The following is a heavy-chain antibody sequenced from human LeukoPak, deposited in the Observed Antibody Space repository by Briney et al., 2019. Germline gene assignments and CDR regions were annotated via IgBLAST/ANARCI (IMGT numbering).Heavy chain of an antibody. CDR2: ISSSSSTI. D-gene: IGHD3-3*01. V-gene: IGHV3-48*01. J-gene: IGHJ4*02. CDR3: ARDERLLSFLK. CDR1: GFTFSSYS. Sequence: GGSLRLSCAASGFTFSSYSMNWVRQAPGKGLEWVSYISSSSSTIYYADSVKGRFTISRDNSKNTLYLQMNSLRAEDTAIYYCARDERLLSFLKWGQGTLVTVSS.